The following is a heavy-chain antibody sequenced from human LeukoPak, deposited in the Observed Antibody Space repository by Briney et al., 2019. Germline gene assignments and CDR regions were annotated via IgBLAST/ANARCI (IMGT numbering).Heavy chain of an antibody. D-gene: IGHD2-2*01. CDR3: ARHGYCSSTRCPYSFDQ. Sequence: PSETLSLTCAVYGGSFNNYYWSWIRQPPGKGLEWIGEIHHSGSSNYNPSLISRVTISVDTSTNQFSLNLSSVTAADTAVYYCARHGYCSSTRCPYSFDQWGQGTLVTVSS. J-gene: IGHJ4*02. CDR2: IHHSGSS. CDR1: GGSFNNYY. V-gene: IGHV4-34*01.